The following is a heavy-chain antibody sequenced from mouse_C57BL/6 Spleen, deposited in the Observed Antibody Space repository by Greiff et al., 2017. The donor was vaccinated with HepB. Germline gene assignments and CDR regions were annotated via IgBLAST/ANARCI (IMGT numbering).Heavy chain of an antibody. V-gene: IGHV1-18*01. Sequence: VQLQQSGPELVKPGASVKIPCKASGYTFTDYNMDWVKQSHGKSLEWIGDINPNNGGTIYNQKFKGKATLTVDKSSSTAYMELRSLTSEDTAVYYCARDFKYYGSSYWYFDVWGTGTTVTVSS. J-gene: IGHJ1*03. CDR3: ARDFKYYGSSYWYFDV. CDR1: GYTFTDYN. D-gene: IGHD1-1*01. CDR2: INPNNGGT.